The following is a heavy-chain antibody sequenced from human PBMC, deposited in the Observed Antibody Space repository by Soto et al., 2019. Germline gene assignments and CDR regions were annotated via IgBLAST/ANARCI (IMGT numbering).Heavy chain of an antibody. D-gene: IGHD3-10*01. CDR3: AGGWFGEFLYYFDY. Sequence: QVQLMQSGAEVKKPGASVKVTCKASGYTFTSYGISWVRQAPGQGLEWMGWNSAYNGNTNYAQKLQGRVTMTTDTATSTAYMELRSLISDDTAVYYCAGGWFGEFLYYFDYWGQGTLVTVSS. J-gene: IGHJ4*02. CDR2: NSAYNGNT. CDR1: GYTFTSYG. V-gene: IGHV1-18*01.